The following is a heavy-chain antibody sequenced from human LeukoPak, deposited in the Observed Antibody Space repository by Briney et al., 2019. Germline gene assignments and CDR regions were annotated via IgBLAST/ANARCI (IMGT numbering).Heavy chain of an antibody. D-gene: IGHD3-10*01. J-gene: IGHJ6*03. CDR2: INPNSGGT. V-gene: IGHV1-2*02. Sequence: ASVKVSCKASGYTFTGYYMHWVRQAPGQGLEWMGWINPNSGGTNYAQKFQGRVTMTRDTSISTAYMELSRLRSDDTAVYYCAREGYGSGSYPHYYMDVWGKGTTVTVSS. CDR1: GYTFTGYY. CDR3: AREGYGSGSYPHYYMDV.